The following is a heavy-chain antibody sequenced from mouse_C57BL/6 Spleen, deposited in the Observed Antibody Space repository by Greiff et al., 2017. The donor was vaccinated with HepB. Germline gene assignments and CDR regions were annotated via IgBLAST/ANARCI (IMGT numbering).Heavy chain of an antibody. CDR1: GYSFTSYY. V-gene: IGHV1-66*01. D-gene: IGHD1-1*01. J-gene: IGHJ2*01. CDR3: ARWRYYGSSEDYFDY. CDR2: IYPGSGNT. Sequence: QVQLKQPGPELVKPGASVKISCKASGYSFTSYYIHWVKQRPGQGLEWIGWIYPGSGNTKYNEKFKGKATLTADTSSSTAYMQLSSLTSEDSAVYYCARWRYYGSSEDYFDYWGQGTTLTVSS.